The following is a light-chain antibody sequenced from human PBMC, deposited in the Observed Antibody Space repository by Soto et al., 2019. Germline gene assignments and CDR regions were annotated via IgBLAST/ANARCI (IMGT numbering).Light chain of an antibody. V-gene: IGKV1-33*01. CDR1: QDISNY. CDR3: QQYDTLPPRYT. CDR2: DAS. J-gene: IGKJ2*01. Sequence: DIQMTQSPSSLSASVGDRVTITCQASQDISNYLNWYQQKPGKAPNLLIYDASILQTGVPSRFSGNGSRTEFTFTISSLQPEDIATYYCQQYDTLPPRYTFGQGTKLEIK.